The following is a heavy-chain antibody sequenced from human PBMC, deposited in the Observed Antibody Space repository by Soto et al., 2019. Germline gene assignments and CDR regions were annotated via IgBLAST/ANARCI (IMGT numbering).Heavy chain of an antibody. J-gene: IGHJ6*02. Sequence: SETLSLTCTVSGGSISSYYWSWIRQPPGKGLEWIGYIYYSGSTNYNPSLKSRVTISVDTSKNQFSLKLSSVTAADTAVYYCARGSRGSWYVSHYYGGMDVWGQGTTVTVSS. D-gene: IGHD6-13*01. V-gene: IGHV4-59*01. CDR3: ARGSRGSWYVSHYYGGMDV. CDR1: GGSISSYY. CDR2: IYYSGST.